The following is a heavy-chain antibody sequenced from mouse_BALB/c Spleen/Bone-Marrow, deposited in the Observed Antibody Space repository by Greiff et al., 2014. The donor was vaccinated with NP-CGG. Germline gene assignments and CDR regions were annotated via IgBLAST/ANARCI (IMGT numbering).Heavy chain of an antibody. CDR3: TRIDSSGYGAY. D-gene: IGHD3-2*01. V-gene: IGHV1-15*01. CDR1: GYTFTDYE. Sequence: VQLQESGAELVRPGASVTLSCKASGYTFTDYEMHWLKQTPVHGLEWIGAIDPETGGTAYNQKFKGRATLTTDKSSSTAYMELRSLTSEDSAVYYCTRIDSSGYGAYWGQGTLVTVSA. CDR2: IDPETGGT. J-gene: IGHJ3*01.